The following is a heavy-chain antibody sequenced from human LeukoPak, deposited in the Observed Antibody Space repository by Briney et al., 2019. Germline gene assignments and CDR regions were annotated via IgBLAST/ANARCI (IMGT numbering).Heavy chain of an antibody. CDR1: GGSISSYY. J-gene: IGHJ3*02. CDR2: IYTSGST. D-gene: IGHD6-6*01. V-gene: IGHV4-4*07. CDR3: ARVKEYSSSPGAFDI. Sequence: PSETLSLTCTVSGGSISSYYWSWIRQPAGKGLEWIGRIYTSGSTNYNPSLKSRVTMSVDTSKNQFSLKLSSVTAADTAVYYCARVKEYSSSPGAFDIWGQGTMVTVSS.